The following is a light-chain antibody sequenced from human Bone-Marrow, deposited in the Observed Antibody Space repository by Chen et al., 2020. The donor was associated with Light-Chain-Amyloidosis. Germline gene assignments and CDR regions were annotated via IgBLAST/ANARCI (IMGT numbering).Light chain of an antibody. V-gene: IGLV1-47*01. Sequence: QSVLTQPPSASGTPGQKVTISCSGSSSNVGSNYVFWYKQLPGTAPTVVMYRNNQRPSGVPYRFSASKSGTSASLAISRIRSEDEAEYYCASWDDGLRAVVFGGGTQVTVL. CDR3: ASWDDGLRAVV. CDR2: RNN. J-gene: IGLJ2*01. CDR1: SSNVGSNY.